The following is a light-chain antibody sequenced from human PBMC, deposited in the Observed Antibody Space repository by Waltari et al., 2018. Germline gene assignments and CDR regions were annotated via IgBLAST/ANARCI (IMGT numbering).Light chain of an antibody. CDR3: CSYAGSTFV. V-gene: IGLV2-23*02. CDR2: EVD. J-gene: IGLJ7*01. CDR1: SSNVGGYKL. Sequence: QSALTQPASVSGSPGKSITISFSGSSSNVGGYKLVSWYQQNPSKAPQIMIYEVDKRASGIPGRFSCSKSDSTASLTISGLQAEDEAVYYCCSYAGSTFVFGGGTQLTVL.